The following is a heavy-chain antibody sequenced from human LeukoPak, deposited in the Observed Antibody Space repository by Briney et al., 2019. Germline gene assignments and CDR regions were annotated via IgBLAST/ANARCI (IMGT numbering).Heavy chain of an antibody. D-gene: IGHD5-12*01. V-gene: IGHV3-7*01. CDR1: GFTFLDSW. CDR2: INQDGSHK. Sequence: GGSLRPSCAVSGFTFLDSWMHWVRQAPGKGLEWVANINQDGSHKYYVDSVEGRFIISRDTAKNSVHLQMNSLRAEDTAVYYCARDRGFTSYDYWGQGILVTVSS. CDR3: ARDRGFTSYDY. J-gene: IGHJ4*02.